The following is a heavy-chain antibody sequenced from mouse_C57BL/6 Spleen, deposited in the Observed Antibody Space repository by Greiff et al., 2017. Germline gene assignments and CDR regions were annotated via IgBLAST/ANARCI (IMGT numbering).Heavy chain of an antibody. CDR2: INPNNGGT. J-gene: IGHJ4*01. Sequence: EVQLQQSGPELVKPGASVKMSCKASGYTFTDYNMHWVKQSHGKSLEWIGYINPNNGGTSYNQKFKGKATLTVNKSSSTAYMELRSLTSEDSAVXYCARCLLRTSYYTMDYWGQGTTVTGSS. V-gene: IGHV1-22*01. CDR3: ARCLLRTSYYTMDY. CDR1: GYTFTDYN. D-gene: IGHD1-1*01.